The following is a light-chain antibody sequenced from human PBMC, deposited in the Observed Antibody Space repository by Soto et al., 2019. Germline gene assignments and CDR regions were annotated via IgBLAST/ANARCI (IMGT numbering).Light chain of an antibody. CDR3: AAWDDSLKGVV. J-gene: IGLJ2*01. CDR1: NSNIGSNA. Sequence: QSVLTQPPSVSEAPRQRVTISCSGSNSNIGSNAVNWYQQLPGKAPKLLIYYDDLLPSGVSDRFSGSKSGTSASLAISGLQSEDEADYYCAAWDDSLKGVVFGGGTKLTVL. V-gene: IGLV1-36*01. CDR2: YDD.